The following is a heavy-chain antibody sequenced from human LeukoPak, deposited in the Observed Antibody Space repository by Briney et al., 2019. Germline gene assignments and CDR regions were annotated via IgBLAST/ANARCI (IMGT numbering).Heavy chain of an antibody. CDR1: GWALSGYY. J-gene: IGHJ4*02. D-gene: IGHD3-22*01. CDR2: INHSGST. V-gene: IGHV4-34*01. Sequence: KPSETLSLTPAVYGWALSGYYRRRVPQPPGKGLGGIGEINHSGSTNYNPSLKSRVTISVDTSKNQFSLKLSSVTAADTAVYYCATFPYYYDSSDYWGQGTLVTVSS. CDR3: ATFPYYYDSSDY.